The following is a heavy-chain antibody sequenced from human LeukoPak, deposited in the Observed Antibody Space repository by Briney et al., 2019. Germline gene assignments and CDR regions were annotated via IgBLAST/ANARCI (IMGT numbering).Heavy chain of an antibody. D-gene: IGHD3-22*01. CDR2: INPNSGGT. CDR1: GYTFTGYY. CDR3: ARGESSGYPHPISDDAFDI. Sequence: ASVKVSCKASGYTFTGYYMHWVRQAPGQGLEWMGWINPNSGGTNYAQKFQGRVTMTRDTSISTAYMELSWLRSDDTAVYYCARGESSGYPHPISDDAFDIWGQGTMVTVSS. J-gene: IGHJ3*02. V-gene: IGHV1-2*02.